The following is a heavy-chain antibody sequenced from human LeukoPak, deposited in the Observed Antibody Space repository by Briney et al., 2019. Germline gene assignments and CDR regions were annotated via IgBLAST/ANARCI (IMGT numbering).Heavy chain of an antibody. D-gene: IGHD7-27*01. Sequence: SETLSLTCTLSGGSISSYYGSWIRQPPGKGLESIGYIYYSWSTKYNPSLESRVTISVDTSKNQFSLKLSSVTAADTAVYYCARGNPPWGYWGQGTLVTVSS. J-gene: IGHJ4*02. V-gene: IGHV4-59*01. CDR3: ARGNPPWGY. CDR2: IYYSWST. CDR1: GGSISSYY.